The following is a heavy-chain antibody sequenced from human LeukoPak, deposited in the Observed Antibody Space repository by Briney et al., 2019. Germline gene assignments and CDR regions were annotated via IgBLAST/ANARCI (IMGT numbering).Heavy chain of an antibody. CDR1: GFTFTTYT. CDR3: ARDPGYTYALRY. CDR2: ISSDGSNQ. J-gene: IGHJ4*02. Sequence: GGSLRLSCAASGFTFTTYTMHWVRQAPGKGLEWAADISSDGSNQYYAVSVKGRFIISRDNSKNTVSLQMNSLRGDDTAVYYCARDPGYTYALRYWGQGTLVTVSS. V-gene: IGHV3-30*04. D-gene: IGHD5-18*01.